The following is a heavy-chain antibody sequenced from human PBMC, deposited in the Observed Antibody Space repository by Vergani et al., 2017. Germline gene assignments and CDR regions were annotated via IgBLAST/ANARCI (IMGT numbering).Heavy chain of an antibody. CDR3: AKDDEYYGPNTLHYFAF. Sequence: QVQLVESGGGVVQPGGSLRLSCAASGFTFNAYGMHWVRQAPGKGLEWLSFIRYDGRNKYYADSVKGRFTISRDNYKNTVYLQLNSLTDGDTALYYCAKDDEYYGPNTLHYFAFWGQGIQVTVSS. CDR2: IRYDGRNK. CDR1: GFTFNAYG. J-gene: IGHJ4*02. V-gene: IGHV3-30*02. D-gene: IGHD2/OR15-2a*01.